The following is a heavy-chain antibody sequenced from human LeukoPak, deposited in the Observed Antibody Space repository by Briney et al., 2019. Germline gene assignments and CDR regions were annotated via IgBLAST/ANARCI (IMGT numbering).Heavy chain of an antibody. CDR2: ITGSGRGT. V-gene: IGHV3-23*01. CDR3: SKDPNGDYVGAFDM. Sequence: GESLRLSCSASGFTVSSTYLTWVRQAPGKGLEWVSSITGSGRGTYYAASVKGRFSVSRDNSQNTVFLHMNSLRADDTALYYCSKDPNGDYVGAFDMWGPGTMVTVSS. D-gene: IGHD4-17*01. J-gene: IGHJ3*02. CDR1: GFTVSSTY.